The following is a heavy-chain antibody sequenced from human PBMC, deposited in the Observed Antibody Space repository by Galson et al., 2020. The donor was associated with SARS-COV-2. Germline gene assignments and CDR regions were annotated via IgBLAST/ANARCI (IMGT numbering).Heavy chain of an antibody. CDR3: ARQGVNMIVLVTVPGWYFDL. D-gene: IGHD3-22*01. J-gene: IGHJ2*01. CDR1: GYSVSTTNY. Sequence: SETLSLTCTVSGYSVSTTNYWGWARQPPGRGLEWIGCVYPSGTTYYNPSLQSRVTIPVDTSKNQFSLRLDSVTAADTALYYCARQGVNMIVLVTVPGWYFDLWGRGTVVTVSS. V-gene: IGHV4-38-2*02. CDR2: VYPSGTT.